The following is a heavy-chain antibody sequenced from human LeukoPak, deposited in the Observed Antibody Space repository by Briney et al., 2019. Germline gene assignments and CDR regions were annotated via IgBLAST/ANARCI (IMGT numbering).Heavy chain of an antibody. CDR1: GFDFSSNW. CDR3: ARGYSSGLHFDY. J-gene: IGHJ4*02. D-gene: IGHD6-19*01. CDR2: IKGDGIST. V-gene: IGHV3-74*01. Sequence: GGSLRLSCAASGFDFSSNWMHWVRHAPGQGLVWVSRIKGDGISTNYADSVKGRFTISRDIAKNTLYLQMNSLRAEDTAVYYCARGYSSGLHFDYWGQGTLVTVSS.